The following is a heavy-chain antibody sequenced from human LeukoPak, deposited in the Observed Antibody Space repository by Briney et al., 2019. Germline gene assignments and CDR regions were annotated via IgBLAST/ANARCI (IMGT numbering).Heavy chain of an antibody. CDR2: ISYSGTT. J-gene: IGHJ3*01. D-gene: IGHD5/OR15-5a*01. CDR3: ARDKGLPQAFDL. CDR1: GGSISSFY. Sequence: PSETLSLTCTVSGGSISSFYWSWIRQPPGKGLEYIGYISYSGTTSYNPSLKSRVTISVDTSMNQFSLKLTSVTAADTAVYYCARDKGLPQAFDLWGQGTMVTVSS. V-gene: IGHV4-59*01.